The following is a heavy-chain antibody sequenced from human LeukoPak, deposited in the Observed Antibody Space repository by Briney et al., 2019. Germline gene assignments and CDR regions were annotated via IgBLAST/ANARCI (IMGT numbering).Heavy chain of an antibody. J-gene: IGHJ6*02. CDR2: IHAGGST. Sequence: GGSLRLSCAASGFTVTNNYMSWVRQAPGKGLEWVSVIHAGGSTSYADSVKGGFTISGDSSNNTLYLQMNSLRAEDTAVYYCAREGYAAGTRYGMDVWGQGTTVTVSS. V-gene: IGHV3-66*01. CDR1: GFTVTNNY. CDR3: AREGYAAGTRYGMDV. D-gene: IGHD3-10*01.